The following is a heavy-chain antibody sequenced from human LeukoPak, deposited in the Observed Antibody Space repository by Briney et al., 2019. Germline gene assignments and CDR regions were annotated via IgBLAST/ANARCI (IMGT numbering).Heavy chain of an antibody. Sequence: GGSLRLSCAASGFTFDDYAMHWVRQAPGKGLEWVANIKQDGSEKSYVDSVTGRFTISRDNARNSLYLQMNSLRAEDTAVYYCARDHGSGGDCWGQGTLVTVSS. CDR1: GFTFDDYA. V-gene: IGHV3-7*01. CDR3: ARDHGSGGDC. D-gene: IGHD1-26*01. CDR2: IKQDGSEK. J-gene: IGHJ4*02.